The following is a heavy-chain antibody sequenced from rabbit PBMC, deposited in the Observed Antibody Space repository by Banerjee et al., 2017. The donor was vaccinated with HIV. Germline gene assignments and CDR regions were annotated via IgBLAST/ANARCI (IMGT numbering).Heavy chain of an antibody. Sequence: QEQLVESGGGLVQPGGSLKVTCTVSGFDFSSYGVSWVRQAPGKGLEWIACIYTGSSGSTYYASWAKGRFTISKTSSTTVTLQMTSLSAADTATYFCARGDYSVGFAGYLDLWGPGTLVTVS. CDR1: GFDFSSYG. J-gene: IGHJ4*01. CDR3: ARGDYSVGFAGYLDL. CDR2: IYTGSSGST. V-gene: IGHV1S45*01. D-gene: IGHD6-1*01.